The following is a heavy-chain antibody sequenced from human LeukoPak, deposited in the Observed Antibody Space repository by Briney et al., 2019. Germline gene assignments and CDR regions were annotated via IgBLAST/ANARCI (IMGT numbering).Heavy chain of an antibody. V-gene: IGHV4-31*03. CDR2: IYYSGGT. CDR1: GGSISSGGYY. J-gene: IGHJ4*02. Sequence: PSQTLSLTCTVSGGSISSGGYYWSWIRQHPGKGLEWIGYIYYSGGTCYNPSLKSRVTISVDTSKNQFSLKLSSVTAADTAVYYCARDRDSSGYFFDYWGQGTLVTVSS. D-gene: IGHD3-22*01. CDR3: ARDRDSSGYFFDY.